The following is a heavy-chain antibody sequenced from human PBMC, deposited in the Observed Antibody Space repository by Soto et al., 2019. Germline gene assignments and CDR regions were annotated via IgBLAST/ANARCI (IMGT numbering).Heavy chain of an antibody. J-gene: IGHJ6*04. CDR2: ISWNSGSI. V-gene: IGHV3-9*01. CDR3: AKDNVSGSKDSSSSGPYIDV. CDR1: GFTFDDYA. Sequence: GGSLRLSCAASGFTFDDYAMHWVRQAPGKGLEWVSGISWNSGSIGYADSVKGRFTISRDNAKNSLYLQMNSLRAEDTALYYCAKDNVSGSKDSSSSGPYIDVWGKGTTVTVSS. D-gene: IGHD6-6*01.